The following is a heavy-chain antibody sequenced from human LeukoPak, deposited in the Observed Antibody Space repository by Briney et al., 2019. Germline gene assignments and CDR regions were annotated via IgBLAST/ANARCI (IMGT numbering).Heavy chain of an antibody. J-gene: IGHJ5*02. Sequence: SVKVSCKASGGTFSSYAISWVRQAPGQGLEWMGGIIPIFGTANYAQKFQGRVTITTDESTSTAYMELSSLRSEDTAVYYCASGGSTWYNWFDPWGQGTLVTVSS. D-gene: IGHD2-2*01. V-gene: IGHV1-69*05. CDR1: GGTFSSYA. CDR3: ASGGSTWYNWFDP. CDR2: IIPIFGTA.